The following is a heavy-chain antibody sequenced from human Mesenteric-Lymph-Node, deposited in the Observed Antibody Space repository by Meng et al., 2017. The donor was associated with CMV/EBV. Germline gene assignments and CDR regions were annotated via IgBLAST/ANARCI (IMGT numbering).Heavy chain of an antibody. CDR3: ARTDLPYYYGSGSKGITGFDY. CDR2: ISSSGSTI. CDR1: GFTFSDYY. Sequence: GGSLRLSCAASGFTFSDYYMSWIRQAPGKGPEWVSYISSSGSTIYYADSVKGRFTISRDNAKKSLYLQMNSLRAEDTAVYYCARTDLPYYYGSGSKGITGFDYWGQGTLVTVSS. D-gene: IGHD3-10*01. J-gene: IGHJ4*02. V-gene: IGHV3-11*04.